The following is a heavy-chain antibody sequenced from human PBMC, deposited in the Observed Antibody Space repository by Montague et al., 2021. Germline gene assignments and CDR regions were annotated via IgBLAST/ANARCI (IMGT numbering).Heavy chain of an antibody. Sequence: SETLSLTCTVSRSLINSDYYWGWIRQPPGKGLEWMGSVSHGGSTYYNPSLKSRVTISVDTSNNHFSLKLSSVTAADTAMYYCARERDRYYYMDIWGKGTTITVSS. J-gene: IGHJ6*03. V-gene: IGHV4-38-2*02. CDR2: VSHGGST. CDR1: RSLINSDYY. CDR3: ARERDRYYYMDI.